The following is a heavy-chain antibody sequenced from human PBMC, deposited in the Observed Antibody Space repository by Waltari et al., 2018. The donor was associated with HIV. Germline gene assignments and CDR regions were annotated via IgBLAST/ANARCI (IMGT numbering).Heavy chain of an antibody. CDR3: ARGGTQITISGGPPPDF. Sequence: VQLVQSGAEVKKPGASVKVSCKASGYTFDGTYMHWGRQAPGQRLEWMGWINPKTGGTQSVQRFKGRVTMTRDTSISTAYMEMSRVRSEDTAVYYCARGGTQITISGGPPPDFWGQGTLVIVSS. CDR1: GYTFDGTY. D-gene: IGHD3-3*01. J-gene: IGHJ5*01. CDR2: INPKTGGT. V-gene: IGHV1-2*02.